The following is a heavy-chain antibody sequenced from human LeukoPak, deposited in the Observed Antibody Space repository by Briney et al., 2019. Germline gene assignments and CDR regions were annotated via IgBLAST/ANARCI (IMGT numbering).Heavy chain of an antibody. J-gene: IGHJ5*02. CDR1: GGSISSSNW. D-gene: IGHD1-26*01. CDR3: ARGQLRGYNWFDP. CDR2: IYHSGST. V-gene: IGHV4-4*02. Sequence: PSGTLSLTCAVSGGSISSSNWWSWVRQPPGKGLEWIGEIYHSGSTNYIPSLKSRVTISVDKSKNQFSLKLSSVTAADTAVYYCARGQLRGYNWFDPWGQGTLVTVSS.